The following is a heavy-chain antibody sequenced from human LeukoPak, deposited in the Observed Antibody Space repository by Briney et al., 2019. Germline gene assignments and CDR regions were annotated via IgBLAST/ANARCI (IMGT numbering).Heavy chain of an antibody. CDR3: ARQHDSFYYYYIDV. J-gene: IGHJ6*03. Sequence: SETLSLTCAVSGYSISNGYYWVWIRPPPGRGLEWSGSLYHSDSAYYNTSLRSRVSMSVDTSKNQFSLTLSFVTAADTAVYYCARQHDSFYYYYIDVWGSGTTVTVSS. CDR2: LYHSDSA. CDR1: GYSISNGYY. V-gene: IGHV4-38-2*01.